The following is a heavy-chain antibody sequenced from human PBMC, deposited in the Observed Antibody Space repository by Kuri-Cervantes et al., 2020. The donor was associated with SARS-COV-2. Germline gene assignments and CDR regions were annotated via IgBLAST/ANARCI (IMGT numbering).Heavy chain of an antibody. CDR3: ARVGYCSSTSCSLLDY. Sequence: GSLRLSCTVSGYSISSGYYWGWIRQPPGKGLEWIGSIYHSGSTYYNPSLKSRVTISVDTSKNQFSLKLSSVTAADTAVYYCARVGYCSSTSCSLLDYWGQGTLVTVSS. J-gene: IGHJ4*02. CDR1: GYSISSGYY. V-gene: IGHV4-38-2*02. D-gene: IGHD2-2*01. CDR2: IYHSGST.